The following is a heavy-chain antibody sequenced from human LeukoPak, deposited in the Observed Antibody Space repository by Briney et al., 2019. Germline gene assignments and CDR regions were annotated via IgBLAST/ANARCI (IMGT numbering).Heavy chain of an antibody. CDR1: GGSFSGYY. Sequence: TTSETLSPTCAVYGGSFSGYYWSWIRQPPGKGLEWIGEINHSGSTNYNPSLKSRVTISVDTSKNQFSLKLSSVTAADTAVYYCARGLTTVSSYNWFDPWGQGTLVTVSS. CDR3: ARGLTTVSSYNWFDP. D-gene: IGHD4-11*01. J-gene: IGHJ5*02. CDR2: INHSGST. V-gene: IGHV4-34*01.